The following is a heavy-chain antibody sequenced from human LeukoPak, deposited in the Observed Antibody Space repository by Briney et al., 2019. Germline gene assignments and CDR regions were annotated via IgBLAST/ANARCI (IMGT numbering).Heavy chain of an antibody. D-gene: IGHD5-24*01. CDR2: IIPILGIA. Sequence: GASVKVSCKASGGTFSSYAISWVRQAPGQGLEWMGRIIPILGIANYAQKFQGRVTITADKSTSTAYMELSSLRSEDTAVYYCARGDGYKYRTDLYYYYGMDVWGQGTTVTVSS. CDR3: ARGDGYKYRTDLYYYYGMDV. J-gene: IGHJ6*02. CDR1: GGTFSSYA. V-gene: IGHV1-69*04.